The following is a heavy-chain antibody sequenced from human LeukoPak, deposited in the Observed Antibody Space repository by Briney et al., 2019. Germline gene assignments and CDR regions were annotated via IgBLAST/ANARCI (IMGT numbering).Heavy chain of an antibody. J-gene: IGHJ6*03. V-gene: IGHV3-7*01. CDR1: GFTFSSYW. D-gene: IGHD6-13*01. CDR3: ARDPSSWYYYYMDV. Sequence: GGSLRLSCAASGFTFSSYWMSWVRQAPGKGLEWVANIKQDGSERYYVDSVKGRFTRPRDNAKNSLYLQMNSLRAEDTAVYYCARDPSSWYYYYMDVWGKGTTVTVSS. CDR2: IKQDGSER.